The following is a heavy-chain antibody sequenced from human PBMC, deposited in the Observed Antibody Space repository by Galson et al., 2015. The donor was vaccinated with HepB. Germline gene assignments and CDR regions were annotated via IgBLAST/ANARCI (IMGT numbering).Heavy chain of an antibody. CDR1: GFSLSTSGMC. D-gene: IGHD6-13*01. J-gene: IGHJ6*02. V-gene: IGHV2-70*01. CDR3: ARTVISSIAGGLYGMDV. CDR2: LAWDDGQ. Sequence: PGLVIPTQTLTLTCTFSGFSLSTSGMCGSWIRQPPGKALEWLALLAWDDGQYYNTSLKTRLTISKDTSKNQVVLTMTNMDPVDTATYYSARTVISSIAGGLYGMDVWGQGTTVTVSS.